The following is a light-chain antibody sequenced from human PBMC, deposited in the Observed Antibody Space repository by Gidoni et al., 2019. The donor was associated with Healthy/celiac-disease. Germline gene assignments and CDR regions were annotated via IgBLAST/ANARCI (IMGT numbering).Light chain of an antibody. CDR3: QSYDSSDWV. Sequence: NFMLPQPHSVSESPGKTVTISCTRSSGSIASNYVQWYQQRPGSAPTTVIYEDNQRPSGVPDPFSGSIDSSSNSASLTISGLKTEDEADYYCQSYDSSDWVFGGGTKLTVL. V-gene: IGLV6-57*04. J-gene: IGLJ3*02. CDR2: EDN. CDR1: SGSIASNY.